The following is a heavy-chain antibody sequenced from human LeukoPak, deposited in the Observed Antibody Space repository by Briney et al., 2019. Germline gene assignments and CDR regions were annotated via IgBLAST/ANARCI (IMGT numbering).Heavy chain of an antibody. Sequence: GGSLRLSCAASGFTFDDYAMHWVRQAPGKGLEWVSGISWNSGSIGYADSVKGRFTISRDNAKNSLYLQMNSLRAEDTAVYYCARDLSGGTDYWGQGTLVTVSS. CDR1: GFTFDDYA. J-gene: IGHJ4*02. D-gene: IGHD1-1*01. V-gene: IGHV3-9*01. CDR3: ARDLSGGTDY. CDR2: ISWNSGSI.